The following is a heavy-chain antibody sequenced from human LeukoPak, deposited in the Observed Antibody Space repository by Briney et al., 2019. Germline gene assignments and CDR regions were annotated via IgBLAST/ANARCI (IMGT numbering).Heavy chain of an antibody. V-gene: IGHV4-59*01. CDR2: IYYSGST. CDR1: GGSISSYY. D-gene: IGHD2-2*01. Sequence: KPPETLSLTCTVSGGSISSYYWSWIRQPPGKGLEWIGYIYYSGSTNYNPSLKSRVTISVDTSKNQFSLKLSSVTAADTAVYYCARGRYQLLHFDYWGQGTLVTVSS. J-gene: IGHJ4*02. CDR3: ARGRYQLLHFDY.